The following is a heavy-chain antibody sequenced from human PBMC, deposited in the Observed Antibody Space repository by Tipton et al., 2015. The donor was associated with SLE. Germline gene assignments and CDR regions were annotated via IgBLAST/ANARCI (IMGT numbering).Heavy chain of an antibody. CDR2: ISSNGGST. CDR3: ARGKGTDY. J-gene: IGHJ4*02. D-gene: IGHD1-1*01. Sequence: SLRLSCAASGFTFSSYAMSWVRQAPGKGLEWVSAISSNGGSTYYADSVKGRFTISRDNSKNTLYLQMSSLRAEDTAVYYCARGKGTDYWGQGTLVTVSS. V-gene: IGHV3-23*01. CDR1: GFTFSSYA.